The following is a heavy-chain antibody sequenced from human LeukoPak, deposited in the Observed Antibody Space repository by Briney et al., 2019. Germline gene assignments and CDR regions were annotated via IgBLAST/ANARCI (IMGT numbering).Heavy chain of an antibody. Sequence: GGSVRLSCAASGFTVISTYMRWVRQAPGKGLEWVSVLYSDGTTYYADSVRDRFTISRDNSKNTVFLQMNSLRAEDTAVYYCARASGIFYFDYWGQGTLVTVSS. V-gene: IGHV3-66*01. CDR3: ARASGIFYFDY. CDR1: GFTVISTY. D-gene: IGHD1-26*01. J-gene: IGHJ4*02. CDR2: LYSDGTT.